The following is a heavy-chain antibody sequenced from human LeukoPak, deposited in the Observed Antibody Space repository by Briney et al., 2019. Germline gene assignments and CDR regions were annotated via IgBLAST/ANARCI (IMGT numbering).Heavy chain of an antibody. D-gene: IGHD3-10*01. CDR2: ISYDGSSK. CDR3: ARDTLYFGSGSFAGFFDY. CDR1: GFTFSSYA. V-gene: IGHV3-30-3*01. J-gene: IGHJ4*02. Sequence: SCKASGFTFSSYAMHWVRQAPGKGLEWVAVISYDGSSKYYEDSVKVRVTISRDNSKNTLYLQMNILRAEDTAVYYCARDTLYFGSGSFAGFFDYWGQGTLVTVSS.